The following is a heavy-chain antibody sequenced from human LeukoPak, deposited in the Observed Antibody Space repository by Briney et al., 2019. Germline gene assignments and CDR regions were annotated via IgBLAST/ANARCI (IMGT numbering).Heavy chain of an antibody. D-gene: IGHD3-16*02. CDR1: GFTFDDYA. Sequence: PGGSLRLSCAASGFTFDDYAMHWVRQAPGKGLEWVSLISWDGGSTYYADSVKGRFTISRDNSKNSLYLQMNSLRAEDAALYYCAKETEQITFGGVIYYFDYWGQGTLVTVSS. CDR2: ISWDGGST. CDR3: AKETEQITFGGVIYYFDY. J-gene: IGHJ4*02. V-gene: IGHV3-43D*03.